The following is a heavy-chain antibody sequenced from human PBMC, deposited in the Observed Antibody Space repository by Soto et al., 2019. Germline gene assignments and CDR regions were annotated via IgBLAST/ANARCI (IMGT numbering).Heavy chain of an antibody. CDR3: ERGGSLWLGELSMDY. Sequence: ASVKVSCKASGYTFTSYAMHWVRQAPGQRLEWMGWINAGNGNTKYSQKFQGRVTITRDTSASTAYMELSSLRSEDTAVYYCERGGSLWLGELSMDYWGQGTLVTVSS. V-gene: IGHV1-3*01. D-gene: IGHD3-10*01. J-gene: IGHJ4*02. CDR2: INAGNGNT. CDR1: GYTFTSYA.